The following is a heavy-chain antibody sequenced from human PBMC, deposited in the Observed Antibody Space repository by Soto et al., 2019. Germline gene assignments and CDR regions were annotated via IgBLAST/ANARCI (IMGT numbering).Heavy chain of an antibody. CDR1: GVTMSSGGYS. CDR3: ARGGGYDSFDF. V-gene: IGHV4-30-2*06. D-gene: IGHD2-15*01. Sequence: SESLSLTCSVSGVTMSSGGYSWSWIRQSQGKGLEWLGYISHLKTNYYNPSFRSRLTLSIDTTRKQFSLMLSSMTAADKAVYYCARGGGYDSFDFWGQGIQVTVSS. CDR2: ISHLKTN. J-gene: IGHJ4*02.